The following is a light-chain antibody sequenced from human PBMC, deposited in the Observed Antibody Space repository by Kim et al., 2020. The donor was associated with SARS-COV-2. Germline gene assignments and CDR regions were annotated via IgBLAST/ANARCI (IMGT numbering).Light chain of an antibody. V-gene: IGKV1-5*03. Sequence: LSASVGDTVTITCRASQSISSWLAWYQQKPGKAPNLLIYKASSLRSGVPSRFSGSGSGTEFTLSISSLQPDDFATYYCQQYSSFWTFGQGTKVDIK. CDR3: QQYSSFWT. J-gene: IGKJ1*01. CDR1: QSISSW. CDR2: KAS.